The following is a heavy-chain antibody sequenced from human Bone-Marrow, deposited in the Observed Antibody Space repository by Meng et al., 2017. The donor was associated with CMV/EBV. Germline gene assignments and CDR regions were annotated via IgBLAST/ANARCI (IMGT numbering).Heavy chain of an antibody. Sequence: GESLKIACAASGFTFSSYSMNWVRQAPGKGLEWVSSISSSSSYIYYADSVKGRFTISRDNAKNSLYLQMNSLRAEDTAVYYCARDQDSYYDFWSGYYRSNYYFDYWGQGTLVTVSS. CDR2: ISSSSSYI. CDR1: GFTFSSYS. D-gene: IGHD3-3*01. J-gene: IGHJ4*02. V-gene: IGHV3-21*01. CDR3: ARDQDSYYDFWSGYYRSNYYFDY.